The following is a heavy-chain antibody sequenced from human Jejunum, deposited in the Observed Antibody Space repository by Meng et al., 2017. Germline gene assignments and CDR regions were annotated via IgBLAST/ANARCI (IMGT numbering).Heavy chain of an antibody. Sequence: GSLRLSCVASGFTFSTSWMHWVRQAPGKGLLWVSRMNDDGSDTDYADSVRGRFTISRDNAKSTLYLQMNSLRPEDTAVYHCAREPVFRGWLDPWGQGTLVTVSS. CDR3: AREPVFRGWLDP. V-gene: IGHV3-74*01. CDR1: GFTFSTSW. J-gene: IGHJ5*02. CDR2: MNDDGSDT. D-gene: IGHD2/OR15-2a*01.